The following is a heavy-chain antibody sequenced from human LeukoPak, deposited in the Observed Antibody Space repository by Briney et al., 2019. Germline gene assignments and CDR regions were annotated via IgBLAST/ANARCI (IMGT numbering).Heavy chain of an antibody. CDR1: GFTFSRYG. CDR2: ISYDGSNK. Sequence: PGGSLRLSCAASGFTFSRYGMHWVRQAPGKGLEWVAVISYDGSNKYYADSVKGRFTISRDNAKNSLYLQMNSLRAEDTAVYYCARWIGFKGKDVWGKGTTATVSS. V-gene: IGHV3-30*03. D-gene: IGHD2-2*03. CDR3: ARWIGFKGKDV. J-gene: IGHJ6*04.